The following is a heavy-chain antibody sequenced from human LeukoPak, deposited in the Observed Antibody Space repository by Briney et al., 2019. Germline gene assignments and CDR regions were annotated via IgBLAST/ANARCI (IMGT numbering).Heavy chain of an antibody. CDR3: ARSVVGSKGYDI. D-gene: IGHD2-15*01. Sequence: KAGGSLRLSCAASGFTFSSYSMNWVRQAPGKGLEWVSSISSSSSYIFHADSLRGRFTISRDNAKNSLYLQMNSLRAEDTAVYYCARSVVGSKGYDIWGQGTMVTVSS. J-gene: IGHJ3*02. CDR2: ISSSSSYI. CDR1: GFTFSSYS. V-gene: IGHV3-21*06.